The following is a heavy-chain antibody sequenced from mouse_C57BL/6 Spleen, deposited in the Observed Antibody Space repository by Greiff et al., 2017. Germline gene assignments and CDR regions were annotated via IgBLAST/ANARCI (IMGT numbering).Heavy chain of an antibody. Sequence: VQLVESGAELVKPGASVKISCKASGYAFSSYWMNWVKQRPGKGLEWIGQIYPGDGDTNYNVKFKGKATLTADKSSSTAYMQLSSLTSEDSAVYVCASEGNLVHYFEYWGQGTTLTVSS. D-gene: IGHD2-1*01. V-gene: IGHV1-80*01. CDR2: IYPGDGDT. CDR1: GYAFSSYW. CDR3: ASEGNLVHYFEY. J-gene: IGHJ2*01.